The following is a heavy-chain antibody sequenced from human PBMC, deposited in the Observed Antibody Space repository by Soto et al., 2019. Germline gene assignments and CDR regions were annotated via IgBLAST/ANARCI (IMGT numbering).Heavy chain of an antibody. D-gene: IGHD3-22*01. J-gene: IGHJ4*02. CDR2: ISYDGSNK. CDR1: GFTFSSYG. CDR3: AKAHQNYYYDSSGYYDY. Sequence: SGGSLRLSCAASGFTFSSYGMHWVRQAPGKGLEWVAVISYDGSNKYYADSVKGRFTISRDNSKNTLYLQMNSLRAEDTAVYYCAKAHQNYYYDSSGYYDYWGQGTLVTVSS. V-gene: IGHV3-30*18.